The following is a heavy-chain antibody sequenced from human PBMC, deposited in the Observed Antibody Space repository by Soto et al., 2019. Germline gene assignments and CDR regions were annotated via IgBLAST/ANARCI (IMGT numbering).Heavy chain of an antibody. CDR3: XXXXSSGWYMGELDY. D-gene: IGHD6-19*01. CDR1: GFTFDDYA. Sequence: EVQLVESGGGLVQPGRSLRLSCAASGFTFDDYAMHWVRQAPGKGLEWVSGISWNSGSIGYADSVKGRFTISRDNAKNSLYLQMNSXRXXXXXXXXXXXXXSSGWYMGELDYXXXGTXXXVSS. CDR2: ISWNSGSI. V-gene: IGHV3-9*01. J-gene: IGHJ4*01.